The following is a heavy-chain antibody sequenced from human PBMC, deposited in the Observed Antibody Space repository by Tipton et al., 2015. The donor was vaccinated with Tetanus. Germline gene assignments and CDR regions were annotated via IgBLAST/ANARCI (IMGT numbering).Heavy chain of an antibody. CDR1: GGSISGGRYY. D-gene: IGHD1-26*01. J-gene: IGHJ4*02. V-gene: IGHV4-31*03. CDR3: ARDQARGARGWNYFDY. Sequence: LSLTCTVSGGSISGGRYYWSWIRQRPGKGLEWIGDIYSSGSTYSDPSLKGRVTISVDTSKNQFSLRLNSVTAADTAVYYCARDQARGARGWNYFDYWGQGTLVTVSS. CDR2: IYSSGST.